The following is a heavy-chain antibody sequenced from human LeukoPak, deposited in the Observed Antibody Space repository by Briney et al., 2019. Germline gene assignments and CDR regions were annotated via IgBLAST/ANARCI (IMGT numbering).Heavy chain of an antibody. J-gene: IGHJ4*02. D-gene: IGHD6-19*01. CDR3: AREDIAVAGTGALGN. V-gene: IGHV3-7*01. Sequence: PGGSLRLSCAASGFTFSSYSMNWVRQAPGKGLEWVANIKQDGSEKYYVDSVKGRFTISRDNAKNSLYLQMNSLRAEDTAVYYCAREDIAVAGTGALGNWGQGTLVTVSS. CDR1: GFTFSSYS. CDR2: IKQDGSEK.